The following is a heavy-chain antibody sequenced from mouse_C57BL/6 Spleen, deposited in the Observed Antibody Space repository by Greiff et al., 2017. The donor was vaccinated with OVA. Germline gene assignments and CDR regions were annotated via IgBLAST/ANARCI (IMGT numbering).Heavy chain of an antibody. Sequence: VQLQESGPELVKPGASVKLSCKASGYTFTSYDINWVKQRPGQGLEWIGWIYPRDGSTKYNEKFKGKATLTVDTSSSTAYMELHSLTSEDSAVYFCARKAPYYAMDYWGQGTSVTVSS. CDR1: GYTFTSYD. CDR3: ARKAPYYAMDY. V-gene: IGHV1-85*01. D-gene: IGHD3-2*02. J-gene: IGHJ4*01. CDR2: IYPRDGST.